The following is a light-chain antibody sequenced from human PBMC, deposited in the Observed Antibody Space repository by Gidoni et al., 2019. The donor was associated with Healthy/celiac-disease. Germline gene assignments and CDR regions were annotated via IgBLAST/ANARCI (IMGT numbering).Light chain of an antibody. Sequence: EMVMTQYPATLSVSPGERATLSCRASQSVSSTLAWYQQKPGQDPRLLIYGASTRATGIPARFSGSWSGTEVTLIISSLQSEDFAVSYCQQYNNWPRRTFGQGTKVEIK. V-gene: IGKV3-15*01. CDR1: QSVSST. CDR3: QQYNNWPRRT. J-gene: IGKJ1*01. CDR2: GAS.